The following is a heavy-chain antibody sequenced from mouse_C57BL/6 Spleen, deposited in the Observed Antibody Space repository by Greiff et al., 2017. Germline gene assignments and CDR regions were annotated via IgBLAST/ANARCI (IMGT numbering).Heavy chain of an antibody. V-gene: IGHV5-16*01. Sequence: EVQVLESEAGLVQPGSSMKLSCTASGFTFSDYYMAWVRQVPEKGLEWVANINYDGSSTYYLESSKSRFIISRDNAKNIPYLQMSSLKSEDTATYYCAREGYEYFDVWGTGTTVTVSS. CDR1: GFTFSDYY. D-gene: IGHD2-10*02. CDR2: INYDGSST. CDR3: AREGYEYFDV. J-gene: IGHJ1*03.